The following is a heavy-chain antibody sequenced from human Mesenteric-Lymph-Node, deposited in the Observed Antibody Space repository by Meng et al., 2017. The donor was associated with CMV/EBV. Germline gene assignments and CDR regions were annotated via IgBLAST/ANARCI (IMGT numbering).Heavy chain of an antibody. D-gene: IGHD2-21*01. V-gene: IGHV3-7*01. Sequence: GESLKISCAASGFTFSSYWMNWVRQAPGKGLEWVANIKQDGSRKYYVDSVQGRFTISRDNAENSLYLQMNSLRADDTAVYYCARVNCGGDCYPGGAYYFDYWGQGTLVTVSS. J-gene: IGHJ4*02. CDR2: IKQDGSRK. CDR1: GFTFSSYW. CDR3: ARVNCGGDCYPGGAYYFDY.